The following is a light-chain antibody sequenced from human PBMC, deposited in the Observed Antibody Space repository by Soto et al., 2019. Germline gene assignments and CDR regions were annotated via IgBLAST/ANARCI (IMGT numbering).Light chain of an antibody. J-gene: IGKJ4*01. V-gene: IGKV1-5*03. Sequence: DIQMTQSPSTLSGSVGDRVTITCRASRTISSWLAWYQQKPGKAPKLLIYKASTLKSGVPSRFSGSGSGTEFTLTISSLQPEDFATYYCQQYDSYPLTFGGGTKVDIK. CDR1: RTISSW. CDR3: QQYDSYPLT. CDR2: KAS.